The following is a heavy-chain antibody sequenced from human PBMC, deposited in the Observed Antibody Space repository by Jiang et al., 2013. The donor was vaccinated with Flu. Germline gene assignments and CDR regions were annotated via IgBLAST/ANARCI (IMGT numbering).Heavy chain of an antibody. D-gene: IGHD2-2*01. CDR2: IYPGDSDT. CDR1: GYSFTSYW. J-gene: IGHJ3*02. V-gene: IGHV5-51*01. CDR3: ATPPLVVPAASDAFDI. Sequence: GAEVKKPGESLRISCTGSGYSFTSYWIGWVRQMPGKGLEWMGIIYPGDSDTRYSPSFQGQVTISADKSISTAYLQWSSLKASDTAMYYCATPPLVVPAASDAFDIWGQGTMVTVSS.